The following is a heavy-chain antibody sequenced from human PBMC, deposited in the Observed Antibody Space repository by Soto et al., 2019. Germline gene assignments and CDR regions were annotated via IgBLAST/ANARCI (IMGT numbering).Heavy chain of an antibody. CDR2: IYYSGST. V-gene: IGHV4-30-4*02. CDR1: GGSISSGDYY. Sequence: PSDTLSLTCTVSGGSISSGDYYWSWIRQPPGKCLEWIGYIYYSGSTYYNPSLKSRVTISVDTSKNQFSLKLSSVTAADTAVYYCAREGITLGYYYYGMDVWGQGTTVTVSS. CDR3: AREGITLGYYYYGMDV. D-gene: IGHD3-10*01. J-gene: IGHJ6*02.